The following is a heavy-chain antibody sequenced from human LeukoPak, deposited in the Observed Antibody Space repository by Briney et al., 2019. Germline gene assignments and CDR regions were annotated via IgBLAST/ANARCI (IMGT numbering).Heavy chain of an antibody. J-gene: IGHJ4*02. CDR2: IYYSGST. CDR3: ASGTYYYDSSGVRYDY. D-gene: IGHD3-22*01. Sequence: SETLSLTCTVSGGPISSYYWSWIRQPPGKGLEWIGYIYYSGSTNYNPSLKSRVTISVDTSKNQFSLKLSSVTAADTAVYYCASGTYYYDSSGVRYDYWGQGTLVTVSS. CDR1: GGPISSYY. V-gene: IGHV4-59*01.